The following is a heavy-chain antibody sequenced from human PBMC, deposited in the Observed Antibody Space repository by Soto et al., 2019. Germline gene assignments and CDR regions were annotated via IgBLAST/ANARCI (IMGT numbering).Heavy chain of an antibody. CDR1: GYSFTSYW. D-gene: IGHD3-9*01. J-gene: IGHJ3*02. CDR2: IYPGDSDT. V-gene: IGHV5-51*01. Sequence: GESLKISCKGSGYSFTSYWIGWVRQMPGKGLEWMGIIYPGDSDTRYSPSFQGQVTISADKSISTAYLQWSSLKASDTAMYDCSRNGDSYDILTGYAFGIWGQGTMVTVSS. CDR3: SRNGDSYDILTGYAFGI.